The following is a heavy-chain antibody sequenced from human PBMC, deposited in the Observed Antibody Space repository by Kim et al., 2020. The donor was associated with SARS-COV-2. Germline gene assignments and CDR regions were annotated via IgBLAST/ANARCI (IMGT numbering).Heavy chain of an antibody. Sequence: GANTYYADSLNGRFTISRDDSRNTLYLQMNSLRVEDTATYYCAKGPAISYWGQGALVTVSS. CDR2: GANT. CDR3: AKGPAISY. V-gene: IGHV3-23*01. J-gene: IGHJ4*02. D-gene: IGHD2-21*01.